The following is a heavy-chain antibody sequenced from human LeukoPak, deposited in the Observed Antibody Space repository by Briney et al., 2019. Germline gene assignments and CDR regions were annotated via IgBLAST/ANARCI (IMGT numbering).Heavy chain of an antibody. Sequence: ASVKVSCKASGYTFTSYDINWVRQATGQGLEWTGWMNPNSGNTGYAQKFQGRVTITRNTSISTAYMELSSLRSEDTAVYYCARGALVRTQGRPYYYYYYMDVWGKGTTVTVSS. CDR1: GYTFTSYD. CDR3: ARGALVRTQGRPYYYYYYMDV. D-gene: IGHD1-1*01. J-gene: IGHJ6*03. V-gene: IGHV1-8*03. CDR2: MNPNSGNT.